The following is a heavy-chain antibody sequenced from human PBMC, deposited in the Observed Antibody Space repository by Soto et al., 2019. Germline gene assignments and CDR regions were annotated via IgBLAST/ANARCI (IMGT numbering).Heavy chain of an antibody. CDR1: GYTFTSYD. CDR2: MNPNSGNT. CDR3: ARGTTIFGGSHYGMDV. V-gene: IGHV1-8*01. Sequence: GASVKVSCKASGYTFTSYDINWVRQATGQGLEWMGWMNPNSGNTGYAQKFQGRVTMTRNTSISTAYMELSSLRSEDTAVYYCARGTTIFGGSHYGMDVWGQGTTVTVSS. D-gene: IGHD3-3*01. J-gene: IGHJ6*02.